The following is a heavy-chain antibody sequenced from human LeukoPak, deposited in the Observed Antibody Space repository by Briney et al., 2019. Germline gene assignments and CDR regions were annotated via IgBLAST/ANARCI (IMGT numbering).Heavy chain of an antibody. CDR2: MNDNGDAT. J-gene: IGHJ4*02. D-gene: IGHD2/OR15-2a*01. V-gene: IGHV3-21*01. CDR1: GFSFSTSA. Sequence: GGSLRLSCAASGFSFSTSAMTWVRQPPGKGLEWVSSMNDNGDATYYADSVKGRFTISRDNAKNSLYLQMNSLRAEDTAVYYCARNRRTARYFDYWGQGTLVTVSS. CDR3: ARNRRTARYFDY.